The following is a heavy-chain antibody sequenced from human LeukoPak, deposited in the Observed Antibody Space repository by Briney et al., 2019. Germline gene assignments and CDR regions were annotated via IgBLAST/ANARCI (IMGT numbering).Heavy chain of an antibody. CDR3: AIGPPDVTHFFDS. V-gene: IGHV3-23*01. CDR1: GFIFSSYA. CDR2: ISGNSGST. Sequence: GGSLRLSCAASGFIFSSYALSWVRQAPGKGLEWVSDISGNSGSTYYADSVKGRFTISRDNSKNTLYLQMNSLRAEDTAVYYCAIGPPDVTHFFDSWGQGTLVTVSS. J-gene: IGHJ4*02. D-gene: IGHD1-14*01.